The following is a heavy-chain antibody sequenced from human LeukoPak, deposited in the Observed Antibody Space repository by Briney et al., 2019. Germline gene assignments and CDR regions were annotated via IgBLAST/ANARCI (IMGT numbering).Heavy chain of an antibody. CDR2: ISSSSSYI. CDR1: GFTFSTYS. J-gene: IGHJ4*02. D-gene: IGHD3-3*01. CDR3: ATSLIYDFRSGYLTHVDY. V-gene: IGHV3-21*01. Sequence: GGSLRLSCAASGFTFSTYSMNWVRQAPGKGLEWVSSISSSSSYIYYADSVKGRFTISRDNAKNSLYLQMNSLRAEDTAVYYCATSLIYDFRSGYLTHVDYWGQGTLVTVSS.